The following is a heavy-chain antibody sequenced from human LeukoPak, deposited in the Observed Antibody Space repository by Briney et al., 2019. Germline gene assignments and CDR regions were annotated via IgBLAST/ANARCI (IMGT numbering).Heavy chain of an antibody. CDR3: ARTMVAATFYYYYYMDV. J-gene: IGHJ6*03. D-gene: IGHD2-15*01. CDR2: IYTSGST. Sequence: SETLSLTCTVSGGSISSYYWSWIRQPPGKGLEWIGYIYTSGSTNYNPSLKSRVTISVDTSKNQFSLKLSSVTAADTAVYYCARTMVAATFYYYYYMDVWGKGTTATVSS. CDR1: GGSISSYY. V-gene: IGHV4-4*09.